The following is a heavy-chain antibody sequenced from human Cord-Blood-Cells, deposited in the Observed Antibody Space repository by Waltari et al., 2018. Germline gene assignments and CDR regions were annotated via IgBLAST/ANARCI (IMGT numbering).Heavy chain of an antibody. CDR3: ARITNWGFTRGDAFDI. CDR2: ISSSGSTI. D-gene: IGHD7-27*01. V-gene: IGHV3-48*03. J-gene: IGHJ3*02. CDR1: GFTFSSYE. Sequence: EVQLVESGGGLVQPGGSLRLSCAASGFTFSSYEMNWVRQAPGKGLEWVSYISSSGSTIYYAGSVKGRFTISRDNAKNSLYLQMNSLRAEDTAVYYCARITNWGFTRGDAFDIWGQGTMVTVSS.